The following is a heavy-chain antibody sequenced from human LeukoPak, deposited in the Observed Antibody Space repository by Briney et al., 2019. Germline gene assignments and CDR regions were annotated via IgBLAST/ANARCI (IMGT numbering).Heavy chain of an antibody. CDR2: IKQDGSEK. V-gene: IGHV3-7*01. J-gene: IGHJ6*03. Sequence: GGSLRLSCAASGFTFSRYWMSWVRQAPGKGLEWVANIKQDGSEKYYVDSVKGRFTISRDNAKNSLYLQMNSLRAEDTAVYYCARGSRELLWFGELLADPYYYMDVWGKGTTVTISS. CDR1: GFTFSRYW. CDR3: ARGSRELLWFGELLADPYYYMDV. D-gene: IGHD3-10*01.